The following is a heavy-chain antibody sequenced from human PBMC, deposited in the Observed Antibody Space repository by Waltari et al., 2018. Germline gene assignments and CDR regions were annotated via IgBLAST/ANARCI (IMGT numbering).Heavy chain of an antibody. J-gene: IGHJ4*02. CDR2: TWSDGSVE. CDR1: GFRLSNYG. V-gene: IGHV3-33*03. Sequence: QVQLVESGGGVVQPGTSLRLSCVASGFRLSNYGMHWVRQTPGRGLGGVALTWSDGSVEYYADSVRGRFTVSRDNSKNILYLDMGSLRVDDTATYYCAKDAFGNTYLDYWGQGTLVTVSS. D-gene: IGHD3-10*01. CDR3: AKDAFGNTYLDY.